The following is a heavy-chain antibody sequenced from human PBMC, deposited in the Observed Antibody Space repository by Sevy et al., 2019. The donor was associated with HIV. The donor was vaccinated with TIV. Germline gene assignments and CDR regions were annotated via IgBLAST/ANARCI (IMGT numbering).Heavy chain of an antibody. J-gene: IGHJ4*02. CDR2: ISYDGNNR. CDR1: GFTFPIYS. CDR3: ARVAVEYCTNDCYHRFDH. Sequence: GGSLRLSCVASGFTFPIYSVVWVRRAPGKGLEWLTLISYDGNNRYYADSVKGRFTISRDNSNNILYLQMTSLRVEDTALNFCARVAVEYCTNDCYHRFDHWGLGTLVTVSS. V-gene: IGHV3-30*04. D-gene: IGHD2-8*01.